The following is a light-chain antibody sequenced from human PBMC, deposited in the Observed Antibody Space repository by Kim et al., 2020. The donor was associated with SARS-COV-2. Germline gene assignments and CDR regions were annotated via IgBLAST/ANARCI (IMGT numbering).Light chain of an antibody. V-gene: IGKV3-15*01. CDR3: QQYNNWPLT. CDR2: GAS. CDR1: QSVSSN. J-gene: IGKJ4*01. Sequence: VSPGERASLYRRASQSVSSNLAWYQPKPGQAPRLLIYGASTRATGIPAGFSGSGSGTEFTLTISSLQSEDFAVYYCQQYNNWPLTFGGGTKVDIK.